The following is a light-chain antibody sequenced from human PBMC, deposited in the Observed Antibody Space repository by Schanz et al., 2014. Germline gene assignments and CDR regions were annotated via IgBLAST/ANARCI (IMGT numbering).Light chain of an antibody. CDR1: QSVSNN. CDR3: QQYNNWPRT. V-gene: IGKV3-15*01. CDR2: AAS. Sequence: EIVMTQSPATLSVSPGERATLSCRASQSVSNNLAWYQQKPGQAPRLLIYAASTRATGIPARFSGSGSGTEFTLTISSLQSEDFAVYYCQQYNNWPRTFGHGTKVEIK. J-gene: IGKJ1*01.